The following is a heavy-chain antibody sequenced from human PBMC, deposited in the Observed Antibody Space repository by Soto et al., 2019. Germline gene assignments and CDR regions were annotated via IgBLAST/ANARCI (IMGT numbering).Heavy chain of an antibody. V-gene: IGHV2-5*02. CDR2: IYWDDDK. Sequence: QITLKESGPTLVKPTQTLTLTCTFSGFSLSTSGVGVGWIRQPPGKALEWLALIYWDDDKRYSPSLKSRLTITKDPAKSQVVLTMTNMDPVDTATYYCAHRGGYGSSTSCYAEYNWFDPWGQGTLVTVSS. CDR3: AHRGGYGSSTSCYAEYNWFDP. J-gene: IGHJ5*02. CDR1: GFSLSTSGVG. D-gene: IGHD2-2*01.